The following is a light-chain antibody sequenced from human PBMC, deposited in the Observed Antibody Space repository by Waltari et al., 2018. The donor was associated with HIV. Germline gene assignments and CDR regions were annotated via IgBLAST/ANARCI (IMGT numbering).Light chain of an antibody. CDR2: DED. CDR1: DFGSKR. CDR3: QVWDFRSDEVI. V-gene: IGLV3-21*04. Sequence: SYMLTQSPSVSAAPGKTAAITCGGHDFGSKRVHWYQHKSGQAPVLIIYDEDDRPSGIPERFAGSNSANTATLTITRVEAGDEADYFCQVWDFRSDEVIFGGGTKMTVL. J-gene: IGLJ2*01.